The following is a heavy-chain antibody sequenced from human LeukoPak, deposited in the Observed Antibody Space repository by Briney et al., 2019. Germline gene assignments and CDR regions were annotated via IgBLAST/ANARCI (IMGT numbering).Heavy chain of an antibody. CDR1: GGSFSGYY. CDR3: ARMITRVNWFDP. D-gene: IGHD3-16*01. Sequence: SETLSFTCAVYGGSFSGYYWSWIRQPPGKGLEWIGEINHSGSTNYNPSLKSRVTISVDTSKNQFSLKLSSVTAADTAVYYCARMITRVNWFDPWGQGTLVTVSS. V-gene: IGHV4-34*01. J-gene: IGHJ5*02. CDR2: INHSGST.